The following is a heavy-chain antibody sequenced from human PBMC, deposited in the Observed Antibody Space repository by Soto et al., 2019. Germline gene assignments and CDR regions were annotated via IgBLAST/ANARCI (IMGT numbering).Heavy chain of an antibody. Sequence: LRLYCAASGFTFSRYSMNWVRQAPGKGLEWVSSISSSTNYIYYGDSMKGRFTISRDNAKNSLYLEMNSLRAEDTAVYYCARESEDLTSNFDYWGQGTLVTVSS. CDR3: ARESEDLTSNFDY. CDR2: ISSSTNYI. CDR1: GFTFSRYS. J-gene: IGHJ4*02. V-gene: IGHV3-21*06.